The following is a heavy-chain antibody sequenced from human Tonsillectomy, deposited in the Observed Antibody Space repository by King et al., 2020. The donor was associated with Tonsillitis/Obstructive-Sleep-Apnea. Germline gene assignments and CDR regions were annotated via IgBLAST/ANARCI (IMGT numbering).Heavy chain of an antibody. Sequence: VQLVESGAEVKKPGASVKVSCKTSGYTFSNYDIHWVRQATGQGLEWMGWMNPNSGNTGYAQKFQGRVTMTRNTSISTAYMELSSLRSEDTALYYCVFPHYYYYYRDVWGKGTTVTVPS. V-gene: IGHV1-8*01. J-gene: IGHJ6*03. CDR3: VFPHYYYYYRDV. CDR2: MNPNSGNT. CDR1: GYTFSNYD.